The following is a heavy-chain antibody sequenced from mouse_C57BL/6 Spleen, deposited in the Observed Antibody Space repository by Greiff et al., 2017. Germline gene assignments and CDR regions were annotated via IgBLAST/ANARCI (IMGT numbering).Heavy chain of an antibody. V-gene: IGHV1-80*01. CDR2: IYPGDGDT. D-gene: IGHD1-1*01. Sequence: VQLQQSGAELVKPGASVKISCKASGYAFSSYWMNWVKQRPGKGLEWIGQIYPGDGDTNYNGKFKGKATLTADKSSSTAYMQLSSLTSEDSAVYVCARRDYYGSSYYFDYWGQGTTLTVSS. J-gene: IGHJ2*01. CDR3: ARRDYYGSSYYFDY. CDR1: GYAFSSYW.